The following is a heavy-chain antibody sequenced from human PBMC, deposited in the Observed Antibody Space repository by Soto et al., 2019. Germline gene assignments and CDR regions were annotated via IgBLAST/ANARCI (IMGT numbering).Heavy chain of an antibody. D-gene: IGHD5-18*01. CDR2: IYHSGST. V-gene: IGHV4-38-2*02. CDR1: GYSISSGYY. J-gene: IGHJ4*02. CDR3: AREGYSYGSDFDY. Sequence: LSLTCAVSGYSISSGYYWGWIRQPPGKGLEWIGSIYHSGSTYYNPSLKSRVTISVDTSKNQSSLKLSSVTAADTAVYYCAREGYSYGSDFDYWGQGTLVTVSS.